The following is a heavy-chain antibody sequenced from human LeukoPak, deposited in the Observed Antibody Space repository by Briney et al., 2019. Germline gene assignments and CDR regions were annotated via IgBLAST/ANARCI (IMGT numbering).Heavy chain of an antibody. CDR2: ISYDGSNK. V-gene: IGHV3-30*03. CDR1: GFTFSNYR. Sequence: PGWSLRLSCVASGFTFSNYRMLWVRQAPGKGLEWVAVISYDGSNKYYADSVKGRFTISRDNSKNTLYLQMNSLRAEDTAVYYCARGSSSSGYYMDVWGKGTTVTVSS. J-gene: IGHJ6*03. D-gene: IGHD6-6*01. CDR3: ARGSSSSGYYMDV.